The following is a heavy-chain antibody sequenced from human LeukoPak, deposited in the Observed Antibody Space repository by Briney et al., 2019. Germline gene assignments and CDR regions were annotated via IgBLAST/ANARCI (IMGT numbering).Heavy chain of an antibody. J-gene: IGHJ4*02. V-gene: IGHV4-34*01. CDR1: GGSFSGYY. CDR2: INHSGST. CDR3: AREGRYYGSGSYYKTKTFDY. Sequence: SETLSLTCAVYGGSFSGYYWSWIRQPPGKGLEWIGEINHSGSTNYNPSLKSRVTISVDTSKNQFSLKLSSVTAADTAVYYCAREGRYYGSGSYYKTKTFDYWGQGTLVTVSP. D-gene: IGHD3-10*01.